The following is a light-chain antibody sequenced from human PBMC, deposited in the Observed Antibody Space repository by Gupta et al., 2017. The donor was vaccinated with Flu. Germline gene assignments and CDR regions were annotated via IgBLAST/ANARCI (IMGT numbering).Light chain of an antibody. CDR3: AAWDDSLSGVV. J-gene: IGLJ3*02. CDR1: SSSVGANH. Sequence: QSLLTQPPSVSGTPGQSVTMSCVGSSSSVGANHVFWFQQFPRTAPKLLIYRNDQRPSGVPDRFSGSKSGSSASLAISGLRSEDEAIYYCAAWDDSLSGVVFGGGTKLTVL. V-gene: IGLV1-47*01. CDR2: RND.